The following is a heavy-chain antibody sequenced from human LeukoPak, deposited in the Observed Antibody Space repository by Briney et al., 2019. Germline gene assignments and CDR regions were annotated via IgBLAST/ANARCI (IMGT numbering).Heavy chain of an antibody. CDR1: GGSFSGYY. D-gene: IGHD2-15*01. CDR2: INHSGST. Sequence: PSETLSLTCAVYGGSFSGYYWSWIHQPPGKGLEWIGEINHSGSTNYNPSLKSRVTISVDTSKNQFSLKLSSVTAADTAVYYCARIVRRGGSHRGNDYWGQGTLVTVSS. J-gene: IGHJ4*02. V-gene: IGHV4-34*01. CDR3: ARIVRRGGSHRGNDY.